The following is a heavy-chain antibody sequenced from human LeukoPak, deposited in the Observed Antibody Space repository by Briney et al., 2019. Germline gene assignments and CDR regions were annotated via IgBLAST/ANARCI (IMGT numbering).Heavy chain of an antibody. Sequence: GGSLRLSCAASGFTFSSYWMSWVRQAPGKGLEWVANIKQDGSEKYYVDSVKGRFTISRDNAKNSLYLQMNSLRAEDTALYYCARGGRGTVTWGAFDIWGQGTMVTVSS. D-gene: IGHD4-17*01. CDR2: IKQDGSEK. CDR1: GFTFSSYW. CDR3: ARGGRGTVTWGAFDI. J-gene: IGHJ3*02. V-gene: IGHV3-7*01.